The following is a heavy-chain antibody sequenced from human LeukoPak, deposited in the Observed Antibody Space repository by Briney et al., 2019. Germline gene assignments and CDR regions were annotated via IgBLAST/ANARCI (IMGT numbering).Heavy chain of an antibody. CDR2: ITGRST. J-gene: IGHJ4*02. Sequence: GGSLRLSCAASGFTFRNYAISWVRQAPGKGLEWVSGITGRSTYYADSVKGRFTISRDISKNTLYVQMNSLRAEDTAVYYCAKVVGTSGWYFDYWAQGTLVTVSS. CDR1: GFTFRNYA. V-gene: IGHV3-23*01. CDR3: AKVVGTSGWYFDY. D-gene: IGHD1-1*01.